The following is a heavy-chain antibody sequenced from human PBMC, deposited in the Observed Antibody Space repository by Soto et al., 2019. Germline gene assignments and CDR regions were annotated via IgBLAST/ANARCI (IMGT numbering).Heavy chain of an antibody. D-gene: IGHD3-16*01. CDR1: GGTFSSYA. J-gene: IGHJ6*02. Sequence: GASVKVSCTASGGTFSSYAINWVRQAPEQGLEWMGGIIPIFATADYAQKFQGRVTITADESTSTAYMELSSLRSEDTAVYYCAQCLLGVNYYYGMDVWGQGTTVTVSS. V-gene: IGHV1-69*13. CDR2: IIPIFATA. CDR3: AQCLLGVNYYYGMDV.